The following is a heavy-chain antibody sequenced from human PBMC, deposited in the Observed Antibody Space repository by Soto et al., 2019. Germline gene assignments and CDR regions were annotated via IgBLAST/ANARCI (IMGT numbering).Heavy chain of an antibody. J-gene: IGHJ6*02. CDR3: ARDRGGYDSVGAYYYYGIDV. V-gene: IGHV4-59*01. CDR1: GGFITNYY. Sequence: QVQLQESGPGLVTPSETLSLSCTVSGGFITNYYWSWIRQPPGKGLEWIGYIYYSGTTNYNPALTSRVTMSIDTSKIQFSLKLTSVTAADTAVDYCARDRGGYDSVGAYYYYGIDVWGQGTTVTVSS. D-gene: IGHD5-12*01. CDR2: IYYSGTT.